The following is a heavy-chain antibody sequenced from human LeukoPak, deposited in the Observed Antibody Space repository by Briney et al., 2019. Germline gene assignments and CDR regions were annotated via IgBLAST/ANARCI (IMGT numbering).Heavy chain of an antibody. Sequence: GGSLRLSCADSGFTFSDYYMSWIRQAPGKGLEWVSYISSSGSTIYYADSVKGRFTISRDNAKNSLYLQMNSLRAEDTAVYYCARRTYYYDSSGQEEGYFDYWGQGTLVTVSS. CDR1: GFTFSDYY. D-gene: IGHD3-22*01. CDR3: ARRTYYYDSSGQEEGYFDY. V-gene: IGHV3-11*01. CDR2: ISSSGSTI. J-gene: IGHJ4*02.